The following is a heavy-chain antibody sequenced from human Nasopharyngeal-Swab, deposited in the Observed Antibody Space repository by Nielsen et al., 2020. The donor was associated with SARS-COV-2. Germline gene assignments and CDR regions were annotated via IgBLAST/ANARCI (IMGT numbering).Heavy chain of an antibody. CDR2: ISGSGGTK. V-gene: IGHV3-48*04. J-gene: IGHJ4*02. Sequence: GGSLTLSCAASGFTFSSHSLNWVRQAPGKGLEWVSYISGSGGTKYYADSVRGRFTISRDNAKNSLYLKMNSLRVEDTAVYYCARGGGNYGNYYFDYWGQGTLVTVSS. D-gene: IGHD4-11*01. CDR3: ARGGGNYGNYYFDY. CDR1: GFTFSSHS.